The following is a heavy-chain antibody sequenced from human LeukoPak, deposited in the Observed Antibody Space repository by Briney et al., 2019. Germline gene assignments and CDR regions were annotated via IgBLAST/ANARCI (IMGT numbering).Heavy chain of an antibody. CDR2: IYPGDSDT. D-gene: IGHD2-2*01. Sequence: GESLKISCKGSGYSFTSYWIGWVRQMPGKGLEWMGIIYPGDSDTRYSPSFQGQVTISADKSISTAYLQWSSLKASDTAMYYCAIVVVPAAIQLGVWFDPWGQGTLVTVSS. CDR1: GYSFTSYW. CDR3: AIVVVPAAIQLGVWFDP. V-gene: IGHV5-51*01. J-gene: IGHJ5*02.